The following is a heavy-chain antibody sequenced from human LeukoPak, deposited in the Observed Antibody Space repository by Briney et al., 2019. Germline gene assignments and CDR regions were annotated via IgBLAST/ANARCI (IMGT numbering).Heavy chain of an antibody. Sequence: PGRSLRLSCAASGFTLSSHGMHWARQAPGKGLEWVAVTWYDGSKEYYGDSVKGRFTISRDNSKNTLSLQMNSLRAEDTAVYYCARDSPFAYWGQGTLVTVSS. V-gene: IGHV3-33*01. J-gene: IGHJ4*02. CDR3: ARDSPFAY. CDR1: GFTLSSHG. CDR2: TWYDGSKE.